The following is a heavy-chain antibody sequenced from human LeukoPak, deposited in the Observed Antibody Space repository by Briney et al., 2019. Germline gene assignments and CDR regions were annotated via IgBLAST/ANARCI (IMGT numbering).Heavy chain of an antibody. CDR3: ARVGRSGGYNWNPDY. D-gene: IGHD5-24*01. V-gene: IGHV4-61*09. Sequence: SQALSLTCPVCVCSISSCSLHWIWTRDPSGKALEGIGHIYTSESINYNLCLERRDPIPGHSSENQFSLKLSSVTAADTAVYYCARVGRSGGYNWNPDYWGQGTLVTVSS. CDR2: IYTSESI. J-gene: IGHJ4*02. CDR1: VCSISSCSLH.